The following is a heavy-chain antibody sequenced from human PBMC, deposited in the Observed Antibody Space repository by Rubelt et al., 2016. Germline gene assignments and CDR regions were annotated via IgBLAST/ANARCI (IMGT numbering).Heavy chain of an antibody. V-gene: IGHV4-39*07. CDR3: ARVEQGVGWFDP. Sequence: GWIRQPPGKGLEWIGSAFYSGSTDYNPSLKSRVTISVDTSKNQFSLKLSSVTAADTAVYYCARVEQGVGWFDPWGQGTLVTVSS. D-gene: IGHD3-16*01. CDR2: AFYSGST. J-gene: IGHJ5*02.